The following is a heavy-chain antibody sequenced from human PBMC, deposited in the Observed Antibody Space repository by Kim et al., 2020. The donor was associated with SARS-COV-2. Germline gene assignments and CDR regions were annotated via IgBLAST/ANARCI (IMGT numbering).Heavy chain of an antibody. D-gene: IGHD1-26*01. CDR3: AKDNGGSGTPKGWFDP. J-gene: IGHJ5*02. CDR2: ISWNRSSI. Sequence: GGSLRLSCAASGFTFDDYAMHWVRQAPGKGLEWVSGISWNRSSIGYADSVKGRFTISRDNAKNSLYLQMNSLRAEDTALYYCAKDNGGSGTPKGWFDPWGQGAPGTVSP. CDR1: GFTFDDYA. V-gene: IGHV3-9*01.